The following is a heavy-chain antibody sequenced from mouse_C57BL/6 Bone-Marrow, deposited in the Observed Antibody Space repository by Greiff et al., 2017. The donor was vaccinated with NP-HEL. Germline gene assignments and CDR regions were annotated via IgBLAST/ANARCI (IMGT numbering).Heavy chain of an antibody. V-gene: IGHV1-69*01. Sequence: QVQLQQPGAELVMPGASVKLSCKASGYTFTSYWMHWVKQRPGQGLEWIGEIDPSDSYTNYNPKFKGKSTLPVDKSSSTAYMQLSSLTSEDSAVYYCAREAYYYGSSYRMDYWGQGTSVTVSS. J-gene: IGHJ4*01. CDR1: GYTFTSYW. D-gene: IGHD1-1*01. CDR2: IDPSDSYT. CDR3: AREAYYYGSSYRMDY.